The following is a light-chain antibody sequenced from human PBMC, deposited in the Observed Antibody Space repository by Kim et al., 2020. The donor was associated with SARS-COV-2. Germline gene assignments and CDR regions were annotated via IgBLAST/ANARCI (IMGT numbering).Light chain of an antibody. V-gene: IGLV1-40*01. Sequence: RVTISCTGSSSNSGAGYDVHWYQQLPGTAPKLLIYGNNNRPSGVPDRFSVSRSGTSASLAITGLQAEDEADYFCQSSDSSLSTVVFGGGTQLTVL. CDR1: SSNSGAGYD. CDR2: GNN. J-gene: IGLJ2*01. CDR3: QSSDSSLSTVV.